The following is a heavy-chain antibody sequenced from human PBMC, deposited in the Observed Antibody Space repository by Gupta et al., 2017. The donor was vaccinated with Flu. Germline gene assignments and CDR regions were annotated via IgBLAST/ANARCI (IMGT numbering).Heavy chain of an antibody. D-gene: IGHD2-2*01. CDR3: ARDLRKYCTSTSCYDYYYYVMDV. Sequence: QVQLQQSGPGLVKPSQTLSLTCAISGDSVSSNSAAWNWIRQSPSRGLEWLGRTYYRSKWYNDYAVSVKSRITINPDTSKNQFSLQLNSVTPEDTAVYYCARDLRKYCTSTSCYDYYYYVMDVWGQGTTVTVSS. J-gene: IGHJ6*02. V-gene: IGHV6-1*01. CDR1: GDSVSSNSAA. CDR2: TYYRSKWYN.